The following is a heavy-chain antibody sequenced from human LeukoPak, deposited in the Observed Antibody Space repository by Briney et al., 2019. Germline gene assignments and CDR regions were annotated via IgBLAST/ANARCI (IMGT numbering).Heavy chain of an antibody. J-gene: IGHJ4*02. CDR1: GFTFSTYN. Sequence: GESLRLSCAASGFTFSTYNMNWVRQAPGKGLEWVSSISSSISYIYYADSVKGRFTISRDNANNSLYLQMNSLRAEDTAVYYCASAPTGTYYFDYWGQGTLVTASS. CDR3: ASAPTGTYYFDY. CDR2: ISSSISYI. D-gene: IGHD4-17*01. V-gene: IGHV3-21*01.